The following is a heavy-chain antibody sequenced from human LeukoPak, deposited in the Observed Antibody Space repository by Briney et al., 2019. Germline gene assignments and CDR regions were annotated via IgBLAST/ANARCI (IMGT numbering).Heavy chain of an antibody. V-gene: IGHV1-24*01. J-gene: IGHJ4*02. CDR2: FDPEDGET. D-gene: IGHD3-22*01. CDR1: GYTLTELS. CDR3: ATVPPWDSSGYYYDYFDY. Sequence: GASVKVSCKVSGYTLTELSMHWVRQAPGKGLEWMGGFDPEDGETIYAQKFQGRVTMTEDTSTDTAYMELSSLRPEDTAVYYCATVPPWDSSGYYYDYFDYWGQGTLVTVSS.